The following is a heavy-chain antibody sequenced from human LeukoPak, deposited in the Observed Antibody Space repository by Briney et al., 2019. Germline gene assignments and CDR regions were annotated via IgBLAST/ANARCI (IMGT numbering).Heavy chain of an antibody. CDR3: ARDQEGYSGYDSALFDY. D-gene: IGHD5-12*01. Sequence: ASVKVSCKASGYTFTSYYMHWVRHAPGQGLEWMGIITPSGGSTSYDQKFQGRVTMTRDTSTSTVYMELSSMRSEYTAVYYCARDQEGYSGYDSALFDYWGQGTLVTVSS. CDR1: GYTFTSYY. V-gene: IGHV1-46*01. CDR2: ITPSGGST. J-gene: IGHJ4*02.